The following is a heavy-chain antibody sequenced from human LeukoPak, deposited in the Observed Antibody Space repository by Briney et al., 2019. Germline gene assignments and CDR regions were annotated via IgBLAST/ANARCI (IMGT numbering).Heavy chain of an antibody. CDR1: GYILSSYY. CDR3: ARTYCGGDCNNRYFDY. J-gene: IGHJ4*02. CDR2: INPSGGST. Sequence: EASVKVSCKASGYILSSYYMHWVRQAPGQGLEWMGIINPSGGSTDYAQKFQGRVTMTRDKSTSTVYMELNSLRSEDTALYYCARTYCGGDCNNRYFDYWGQGTLVTVSS. V-gene: IGHV1-46*01. D-gene: IGHD2-21*02.